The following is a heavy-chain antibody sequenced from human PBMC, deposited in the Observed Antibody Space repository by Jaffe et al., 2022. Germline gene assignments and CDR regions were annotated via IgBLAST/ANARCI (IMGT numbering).Heavy chain of an antibody. CDR1: GFTFSSYS. CDR2: ISSSSSYI. CDR3: ARDWGDEKWFHGDYAGPDY. D-gene: IGHD4-17*01. V-gene: IGHV3-21*01. J-gene: IGHJ4*02. Sequence: EVQLVESGGGLVKPGGSLRLSCAASGFTFSSYSMNWVRQAPGKGLEWVSSISSSSSYIYYADSVKGRFTISRDNAKNSLYLQMNSLRAEDTAVYYCARDWGDEKWFHGDYAGPDYWGQGTLVTVSS.